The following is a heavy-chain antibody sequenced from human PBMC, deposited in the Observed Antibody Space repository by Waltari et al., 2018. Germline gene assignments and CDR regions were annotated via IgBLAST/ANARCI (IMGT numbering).Heavy chain of an antibody. J-gene: IGHJ4*02. CDR1: GFTVSSNY. Sequence: EVQLVESGGGLIQPGGSLRLSCAASGFTVSSNYMSWVSQAPGKGLEWVSVIYSCCSTYYADSVQGRFTISRDNSKNTLYLQMNSLRAEDTAVYYCASVGGWLRANDYWGQGTLVIVSS. CDR3: ASVGGWLRANDY. D-gene: IGHD5-12*01. V-gene: IGHV3-53*01. CDR2: IYSCCST.